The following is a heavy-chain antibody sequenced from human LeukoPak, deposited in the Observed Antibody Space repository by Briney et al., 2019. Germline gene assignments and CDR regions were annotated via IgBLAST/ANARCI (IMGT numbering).Heavy chain of an antibody. CDR3: AREEGQYSYGALDY. V-gene: IGHV3-33*01. J-gene: IGHJ4*02. Sequence: GGSLRLSCAASGFTFSSYGMHWVRQAPGKGLEWVAVIWYDGSNKYYADSVKGRFTISRDNSKNTLYLQMNSLRAEDTAVYYCAREEGQYSYGALDYWGQGTLVTVSS. CDR2: IWYDGSNK. D-gene: IGHD5-18*01. CDR1: GFTFSSYG.